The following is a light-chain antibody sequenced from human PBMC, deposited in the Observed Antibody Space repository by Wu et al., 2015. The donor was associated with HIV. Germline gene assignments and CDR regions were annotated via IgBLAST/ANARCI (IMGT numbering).Light chain of an antibody. CDR1: QTITNTN. Sequence: EIVLTQSPGTLSVSPGERATLSCRPSQTITNTNLAWYQQKPGQAPRLLIYGASGRATGVPDRFSGSKSGTDFTLTISRLEPEDFAMYYCQQYGSSPTTFGPGTKVDMK. J-gene: IGKJ3*01. CDR2: GAS. CDR3: QQYGSSPTT. V-gene: IGKV3-20*01.